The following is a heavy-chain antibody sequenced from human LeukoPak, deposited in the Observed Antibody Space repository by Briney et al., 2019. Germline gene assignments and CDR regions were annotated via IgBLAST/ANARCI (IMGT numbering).Heavy chain of an antibody. V-gene: IGHV3-23*01. J-gene: IGHJ5*02. CDR2: ISGSGGST. D-gene: IGHD1-26*01. Sequence: GGSLRLSCAASGFTFSRYAMSWVRQAPGKGLEWVSVISGSGGSTDYADSVKGRFTISRDNSKNTLYLQMNSLRAEDPAVYFWAKDQAGSLPYNWFDPWGQGTLV. CDR3: AKDQAGSLPYNWFDP. CDR1: GFTFSRYA.